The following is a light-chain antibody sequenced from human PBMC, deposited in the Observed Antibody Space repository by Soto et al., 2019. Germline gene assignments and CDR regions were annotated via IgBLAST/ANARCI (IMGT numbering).Light chain of an antibody. Sequence: EIQMTQSPSSLSASVGERVTLTCRASQGVSNYYAGYQQKPGKDPTLLIYAASTFQSGVPSRFSGSGSGTDFTLTISSLQPEDVATYYCQQYNSAPRTFGQGTKVEIK. CDR1: QGVSNY. CDR3: QQYNSAPRT. J-gene: IGKJ1*01. CDR2: AAS. V-gene: IGKV1-27*01.